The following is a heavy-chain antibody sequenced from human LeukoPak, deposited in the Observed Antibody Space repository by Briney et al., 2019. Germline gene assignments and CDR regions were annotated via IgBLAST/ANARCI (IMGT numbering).Heavy chain of an antibody. D-gene: IGHD3-3*01. CDR3: ARGGHITIFGVVKRYGMDV. CDR2: INPSGGST. Sequence: ASVKVSCKASGYTFTSYYMHWVRQAPGQGLEWMGIINPSGGSTSYAQKFQGRVTITADESTSTAYMELSSLRSEDTAVYYCARGGHITIFGVVKRYGMDVWGQGTTVTVSS. J-gene: IGHJ6*02. CDR1: GYTFTSYY. V-gene: IGHV1-46*01.